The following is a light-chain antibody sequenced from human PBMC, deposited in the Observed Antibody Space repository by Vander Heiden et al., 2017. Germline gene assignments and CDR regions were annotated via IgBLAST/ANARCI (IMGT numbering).Light chain of an antibody. Sequence: EIVLTQSPATLSLSPGERATLSCRASQSVSSYLAWYQQKPGQAPRLPIYDASNRATGIPARFSGSGYGTDFTLTISSREPEDFAVYYCQQPSNWPPITFGQGTLLEIK. CDR1: QSVSSY. J-gene: IGKJ5*01. CDR3: QQPSNWPPIT. V-gene: IGKV3-11*01. CDR2: DAS.